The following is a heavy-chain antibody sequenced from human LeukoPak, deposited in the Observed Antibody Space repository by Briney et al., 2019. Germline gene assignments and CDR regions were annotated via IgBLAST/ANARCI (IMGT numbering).Heavy chain of an antibody. CDR3: AKPGGPGIAARGAFDL. Sequence: GGSLRLSCAASGFTFSSYAMSWVRQAPGKGLEWVSAISGSGGSTYYADSVKGRFTISRDNSKNTLYLQMDSLGADDTALYYCAKPGGPGIAARGAFDLWGQGTMVTVSS. D-gene: IGHD6-25*01. J-gene: IGHJ3*01. CDR2: ISGSGGST. V-gene: IGHV3-23*01. CDR1: GFTFSSYA.